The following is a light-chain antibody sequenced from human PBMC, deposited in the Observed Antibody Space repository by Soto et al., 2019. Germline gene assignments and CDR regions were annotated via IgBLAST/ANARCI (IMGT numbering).Light chain of an antibody. Sequence: QSALTQPASVSGSPGQSVTISCTGASSDVGAYEHVSWYQQHPGRAPKLILYDVNNRPSGVSNHFSGSKSGNTASLVVSGLQDPDEDDYYCSSYSTTNILVFGSGTKVT. CDR2: DVN. J-gene: IGLJ1*01. V-gene: IGLV2-14*03. CDR3: SSYSTTNILV. CDR1: SSDVGAYEH.